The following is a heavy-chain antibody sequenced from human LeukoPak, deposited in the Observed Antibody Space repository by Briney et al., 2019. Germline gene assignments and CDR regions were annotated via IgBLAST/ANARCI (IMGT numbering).Heavy chain of an antibody. J-gene: IGHJ3*02. V-gene: IGHV3-33*01. D-gene: IGHD2-15*01. Sequence: GGSLRLSCAASGFTFSSYGMHWVRQAPGKGLEWVAVIWYDGSNKYYADSVKGRFTISRDNSKNTLYLQMNSLRAEDTAVYYCARVACSGGSCYGAFDIWGQGTMVTVSS. CDR1: GFTFSSYG. CDR2: IWYDGSNK. CDR3: ARVACSGGSCYGAFDI.